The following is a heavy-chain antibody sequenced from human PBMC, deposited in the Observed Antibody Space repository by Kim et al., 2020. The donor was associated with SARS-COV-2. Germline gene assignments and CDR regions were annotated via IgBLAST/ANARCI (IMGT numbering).Heavy chain of an antibody. CDR1: SDSISSYY. CDR3: ARSEGRGSWHQFDY. J-gene: IGHJ4*02. V-gene: IGHV4-59*01. CDR2: IYYSGST. D-gene: IGHD6-19*01. Sequence: SETLSLTCSVSSDSISSYYCSWIRHLPGKGLEWLGYIYYSGSTDYNPSLKRRVTISWDTSKNQFSLDLTSVTNADTAVYYCARSEGRGSWHQFDYWGQGILVTVSS.